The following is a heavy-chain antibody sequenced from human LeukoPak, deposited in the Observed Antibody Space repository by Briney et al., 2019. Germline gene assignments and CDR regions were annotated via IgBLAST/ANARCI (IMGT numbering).Heavy chain of an antibody. Sequence: PGGSLRLSCTASGFTFSSDAMSWVRQAPGKGLEWVSAISGSGGSTYYADSVKGRFTISRDNSKNTLYLQMNSLRAEDTAVYYCAKDGGYSRAFDYWGQGTLVTVSS. CDR3: AKDGGYSRAFDY. D-gene: IGHD2-21*01. V-gene: IGHV3-23*01. J-gene: IGHJ4*02. CDR2: ISGSGGST. CDR1: GFTFSSDA.